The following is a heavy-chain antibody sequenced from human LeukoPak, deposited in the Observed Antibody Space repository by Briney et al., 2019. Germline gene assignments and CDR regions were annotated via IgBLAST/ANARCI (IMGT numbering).Heavy chain of an antibody. V-gene: IGHV3-33*01. CDR3: ARKKATFDFYDSSGLNY. CDR1: GFTFSTYG. D-gene: IGHD3-22*01. J-gene: IGHJ4*02. CDR2: IWYDGSTK. Sequence: HGGSLRLSCAASGFTFSTYGMHWVRQAPGKGLEWVANIWYDGSTKYYADSVKGRFTISRDNSKNTLYLQMNSLRAEDTAVYYCARKKATFDFYDSSGLNYWGQGALVTVSS.